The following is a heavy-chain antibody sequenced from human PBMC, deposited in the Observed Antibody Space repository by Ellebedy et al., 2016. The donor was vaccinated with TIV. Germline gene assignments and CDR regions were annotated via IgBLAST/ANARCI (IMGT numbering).Heavy chain of an antibody. V-gene: IGHV3-23*01. J-gene: IGHJ4*02. CDR2: LSGSGGST. CDR1: GLTFSSYA. Sequence: GESLKISCAASGLTFSSYAMSWVRQAPGKGLEWVLVLSGSGGSTYYADAVKGRFTISRDNSKNTLYLQMNSLRAEDTAVYYCAKGAVAAYYFDYWGQGTLVTVSS. D-gene: IGHD6-13*01. CDR3: AKGAVAAYYFDY.